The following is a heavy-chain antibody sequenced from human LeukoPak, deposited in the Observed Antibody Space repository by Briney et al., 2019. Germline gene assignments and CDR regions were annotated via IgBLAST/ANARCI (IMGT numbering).Heavy chain of an antibody. V-gene: IGHV3-7*01. CDR1: GFTFSSYW. J-gene: IGHJ4*02. D-gene: IGHD3-10*01. Sequence: PGGSLRLSCAASGFTFSSYWMSWVRQAPGKGLEWVANIKQDGSEKYYVDSVKGRFTISRDNAKNSLYLQMNSLRAEDTAVYYCARDGFWFGELSHDGSYYFDYWGQGTLVTVSS. CDR3: ARDGFWFGELSHDGSYYFDY. CDR2: IKQDGSEK.